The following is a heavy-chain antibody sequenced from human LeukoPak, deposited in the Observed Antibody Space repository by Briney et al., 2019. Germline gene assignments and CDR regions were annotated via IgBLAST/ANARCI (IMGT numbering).Heavy chain of an antibody. D-gene: IGHD6-13*01. V-gene: IGHV1-69*13. CDR1: GGTFSSYA. J-gene: IGHJ6*03. CDR2: IIPIFGTA. Sequence: ASVKVSCKASGGTFSSYAISWVRQAPGQGLEWMGGIIPIFGTANYAQKFQGGVTITADESTSTAYMELSSLRSEDTAVYYCARRDSGYDFRSIAAAGTYYYYHMDVWGKGTTVTVSS. CDR3: ARRDSGYDFRSIAAAGTYYYYHMDV.